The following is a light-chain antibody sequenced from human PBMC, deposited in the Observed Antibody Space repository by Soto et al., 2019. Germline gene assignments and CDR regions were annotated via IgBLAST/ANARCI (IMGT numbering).Light chain of an antibody. V-gene: IGKV3-15*01. CDR2: GAS. Sequence: DIVMTQSPAILSVSPGERATLSCRASQSVSSNLAWYQQKPGQAPRLLIYGASTRATGLPARFSGSGSGTEFTLTISSLQSEDFAVYYCQQYNSWPLAFGGGTKVDIK. CDR3: QQYNSWPLA. CDR1: QSVSSN. J-gene: IGKJ4*01.